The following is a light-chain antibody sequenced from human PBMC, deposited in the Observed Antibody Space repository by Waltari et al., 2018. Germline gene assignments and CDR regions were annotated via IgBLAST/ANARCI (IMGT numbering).Light chain of an antibody. J-gene: IGKJ1*01. CDR2: EAS. CDR3: QNHERLPAT. CDR1: QSVGKY. Sequence: ELLLTQSPGTRSLSPGERATLSCRASQSVGKYLVWYQQKPGQAPRLLMYEASRRATGIPDRFSGSGSGTDFSLTISRLEPEDFAVYYCQNHERLPATFGQGTKVEIK. V-gene: IGKV3-20*01.